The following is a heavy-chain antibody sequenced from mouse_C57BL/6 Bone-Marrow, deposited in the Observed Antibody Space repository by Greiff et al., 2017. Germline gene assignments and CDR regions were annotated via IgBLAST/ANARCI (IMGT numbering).Heavy chain of an antibody. Sequence: VQLKESGPELVKPGASVKISCKASGYSFTGYFMNWVKQSHGKSLEWIGRINPYNGDPCYNQKFKGKATLTVDNSSSTAHMELLRLTSEDSAVYYCARIYYDYDYDAMDYWGQGTSVTVSA. D-gene: IGHD2-4*01. J-gene: IGHJ4*01. CDR2: INPYNGDP. CDR3: ARIYYDYDYDAMDY. CDR1: GYSFTGYF. V-gene: IGHV1-37*01.